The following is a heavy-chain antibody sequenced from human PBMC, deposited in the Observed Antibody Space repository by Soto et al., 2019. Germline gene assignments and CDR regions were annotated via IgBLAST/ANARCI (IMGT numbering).Heavy chain of an antibody. CDR3: ARQVRDYYYYMDV. V-gene: IGHV4-59*08. J-gene: IGHJ6*03. CDR1: GGSISSYY. Sequence: SETLSLTCTVSGGSISSYYWSWIRQPPGKGLEWIGYIYYSGSTNYNPSLKSRVTISVDTSKNQFSLKLSSVTAADTAVYYCARQVRDYYYYMDVWGKGTTVTVS. CDR2: IYYSGST.